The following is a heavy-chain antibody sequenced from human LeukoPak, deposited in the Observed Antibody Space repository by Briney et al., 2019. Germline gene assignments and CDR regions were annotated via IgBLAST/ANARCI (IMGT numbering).Heavy chain of an antibody. V-gene: IGHV1-69*01. CDR1: GGTFSSYA. Sequence: SVKVSCKASGGTFSSYAINWVRQAPGQGLEWMGGIVPIFGTANYAQKFQDRVTITADESTSTAYMELSSLRSEDTAIYYCASRLYCSNTRCRNFPFAYWGQGTLVTVSS. J-gene: IGHJ4*02. CDR2: IVPIFGTA. CDR3: ASRLYCSNTRCRNFPFAY. D-gene: IGHD2-2*01.